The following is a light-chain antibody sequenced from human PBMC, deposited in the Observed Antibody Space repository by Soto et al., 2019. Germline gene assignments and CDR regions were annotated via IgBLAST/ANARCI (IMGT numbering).Light chain of an antibody. J-gene: IGLJ1*01. CDR2: AVS. V-gene: IGLV2-14*01. Sequence: QSALTQPASVSGSPGQSITISCTGTSSDVGGYAYVSWYQQYPGKAPKLVISAVSNRPSGVSHRFSGSRSGNTASLTISGLQAEDEAEYYCSSYTNINTRACVFGTGTKVTVL. CDR3: SSYTNINTRACV. CDR1: SSDVGGYAY.